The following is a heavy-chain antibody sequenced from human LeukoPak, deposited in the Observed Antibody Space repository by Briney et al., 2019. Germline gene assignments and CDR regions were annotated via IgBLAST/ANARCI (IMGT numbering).Heavy chain of an antibody. CDR2: ISSSSSYI. CDR3: VATFGGVIVNTYFDF. Sequence: GGSLRLSCAASGFTFSSYSMNWVRQAPGKGLEWVSSISSSSSYIYYADSVKGRFTISRDNAKNSLYLQMNSLRAEDTAVYYCVATFGGVIVNTYFDFWGQGILVTVSS. J-gene: IGHJ4*02. V-gene: IGHV3-21*04. D-gene: IGHD3-16*02. CDR1: GFTFSSYS.